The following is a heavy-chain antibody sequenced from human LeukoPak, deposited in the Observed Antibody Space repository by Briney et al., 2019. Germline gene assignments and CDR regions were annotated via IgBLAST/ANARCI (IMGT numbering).Heavy chain of an antibody. CDR2: IYANGRT. J-gene: IGHJ6*02. CDR3: GKGGIAAEDYGMDV. Sequence: SETLSLTCTVAGGSISSHYWSWIRQPAGKGLEWIGRIYANGRTNYNPSLKSRVTMSVDTSKNQFSLKVTSVTAADTAVYYCGKGGIAAEDYGMDVWGQGTTVIVSS. V-gene: IGHV4-4*07. CDR1: GGSISSHY. D-gene: IGHD6-13*01.